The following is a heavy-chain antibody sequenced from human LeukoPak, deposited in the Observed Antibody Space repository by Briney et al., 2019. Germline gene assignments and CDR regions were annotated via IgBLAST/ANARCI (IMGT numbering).Heavy chain of an antibody. CDR2: IKRDGSEK. CDR1: GFTFSSYW. V-gene: IGHV3-7*01. J-gene: IGHJ4*02. D-gene: IGHD1-14*01. Sequence: GGSLRLSCEAAGFTFSSYWMSWVRQAPGKGLEWVANIKRDGSEKYYVDSVKGRFTISRDNAKNSLYLQMNSLRADDTAVYYCARANSLGSWGQGTLVTVSS. CDR3: ARANSLGS.